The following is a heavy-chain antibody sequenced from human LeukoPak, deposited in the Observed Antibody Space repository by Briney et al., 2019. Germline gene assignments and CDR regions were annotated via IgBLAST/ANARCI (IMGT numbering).Heavy chain of an antibody. D-gene: IGHD6-13*01. Sequence: PSETLSLTCTVSGGSISSGDYYWSWIRQPPGKGLEWIGYIYYSGSTYYSPSLKSRVTISVDTSKNQFSLKLSSVTAADTAVYYCARNQPYSSSWYRWFDPWGQGTLVTVSS. CDR2: IYYSGST. J-gene: IGHJ5*02. CDR1: GGSISSGDYY. V-gene: IGHV4-30-4*01. CDR3: ARNQPYSSSWYRWFDP.